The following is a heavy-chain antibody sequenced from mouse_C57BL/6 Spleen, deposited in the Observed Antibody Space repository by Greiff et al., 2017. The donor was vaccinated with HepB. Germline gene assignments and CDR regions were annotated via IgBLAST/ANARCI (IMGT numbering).Heavy chain of an antibody. J-gene: IGHJ3*01. V-gene: IGHV1-82*01. CDR3: AKGTTVVGGAWFAY. Sequence: QVQLQQSGPELVKPGASVKISCKASGYAFSSSWMNWVKQRPGKGLEWIGRIYPGDGDTNYNGKFKGKATLTADKSSSTAYMQLSSLTSEDSAVYFCAKGTTVVGGAWFAYGGQGTLVTVSA. CDR1: GYAFSSSW. D-gene: IGHD1-1*01. CDR2: IYPGDGDT.